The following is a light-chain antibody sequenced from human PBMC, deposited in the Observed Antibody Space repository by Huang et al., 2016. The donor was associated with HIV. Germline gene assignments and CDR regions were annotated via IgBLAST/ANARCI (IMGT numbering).Light chain of an antibody. CDR3: QQRSNRPPLT. J-gene: IGKJ4*01. CDR1: QSVSSY. V-gene: IGKV3-11*01. Sequence: EIILTQSPATLSLSPGERATLSCRASQSVSSYLAWYQQKPGQAPRLLNYDASNRATGIPARFSGSGSGTDFTLTISSLEPEDFAVYYCQQRSNRPPLTFGGGTKVEIK. CDR2: DAS.